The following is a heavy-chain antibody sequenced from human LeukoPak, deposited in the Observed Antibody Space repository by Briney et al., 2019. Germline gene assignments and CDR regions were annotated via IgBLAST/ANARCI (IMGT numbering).Heavy chain of an antibody. CDR2: ISYDGSNK. Sequence: PGRSLRLSCAASGFTFSSYAMHWVRQAPGKGLEWVAVISYDGSNKYYADSVKGRFTISRDNSKNTLYLQMNSLRAEDTAVYYCAKEEYSSSYFDYWGQGTLVTVSS. D-gene: IGHD6-6*01. J-gene: IGHJ4*02. CDR1: GFTFSSYA. CDR3: AKEEYSSSYFDY. V-gene: IGHV3-30*04.